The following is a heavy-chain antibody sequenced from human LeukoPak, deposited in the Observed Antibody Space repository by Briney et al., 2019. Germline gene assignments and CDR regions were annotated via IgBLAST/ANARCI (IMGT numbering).Heavy chain of an antibody. CDR3: AKDRDSSSWYLDY. Sequence: GGSLRLSWAAAGFTFTSYGMHWVRQAPGKGLEWVAVISYDGSNKYYADSVKGRFTISRDNSKNTLYLQMNSLRAEDTAVYYCAKDRDSSSWYLDYWGQGTLVTVSS. CDR2: ISYDGSNK. CDR1: GFTFTSYG. D-gene: IGHD6-13*01. J-gene: IGHJ4*02. V-gene: IGHV3-30*18.